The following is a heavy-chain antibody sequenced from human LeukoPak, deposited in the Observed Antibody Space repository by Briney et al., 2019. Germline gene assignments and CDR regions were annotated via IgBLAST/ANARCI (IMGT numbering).Heavy chain of an antibody. Sequence: GGCVRLSCAASGLTFSKYWMLWVRQAPGKGLESVSRINTDGTVTTYADSVKGRFTVSRDNADNTMFLQMNSVRDEDTAVYYCATKQWLAPPPDSWGQGTPVTVSS. V-gene: IGHV3-74*01. J-gene: IGHJ4*02. CDR1: GLTFSKYW. CDR2: INTDGTVT. CDR3: ATKQWLAPPPDS. D-gene: IGHD6-19*01.